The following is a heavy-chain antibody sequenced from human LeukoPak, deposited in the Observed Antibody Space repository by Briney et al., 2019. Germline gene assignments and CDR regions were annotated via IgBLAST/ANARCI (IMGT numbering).Heavy chain of an antibody. D-gene: IGHD3-3*01. CDR1: GFTFSSYS. Sequence: GGSLRLSCAASGFTFSSYSMNWVRQAPGKGLEWVSYISSSSSTIYYADSVKGRFTISRDNAKNSLYLQMNSLRAEDTAVYYCARDDPQSRPRFWSGYPLDYWGQGTLVTVSS. CDR3: ARDDPQSRPRFWSGYPLDY. V-gene: IGHV3-48*01. CDR2: ISSSSSTI. J-gene: IGHJ4*02.